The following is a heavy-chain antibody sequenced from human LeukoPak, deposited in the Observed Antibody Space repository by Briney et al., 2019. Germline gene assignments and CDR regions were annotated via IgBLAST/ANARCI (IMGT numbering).Heavy chain of an antibody. D-gene: IGHD3-3*01. CDR2: TFYRSEWYN. J-gene: IGHJ6*03. CDR3: ARDWAIFEFYYYYYYMDV. CDR1: GDSVSSNSAA. Sequence: SQTLSLTCAISGDSVSSNSAAWNWIRQSPSRGIEWLGRTFYRSEWYNDYAVSVKSRITINPDTSKNQFSLQLNSVTPEDTAVYYCARDWAIFEFYYYYYYMDVWGKGTTVTVSS. V-gene: IGHV6-1*01.